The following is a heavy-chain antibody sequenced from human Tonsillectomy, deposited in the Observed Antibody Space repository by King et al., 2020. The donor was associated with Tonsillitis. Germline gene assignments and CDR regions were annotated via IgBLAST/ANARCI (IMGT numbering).Heavy chain of an antibody. CDR3: TRYCTTTSCYSMGKYYYFGMDV. J-gene: IGHJ6*02. D-gene: IGHD2-2*01. CDR2: INPNSGGP. CDR1: GYTFTDYS. Sequence: QLVQSGAEVKKPGASVKVSCKASGYTFTDYSMHWVRQAPGQGLEWMGWINPNSGGPNYGQKFQGRVTMTRDTSINTAYMELSRLRSDDTAIYYCTRYCTTTSCYSMGKYYYFGMDVWGQGTPVTVS. V-gene: IGHV1-2*02.